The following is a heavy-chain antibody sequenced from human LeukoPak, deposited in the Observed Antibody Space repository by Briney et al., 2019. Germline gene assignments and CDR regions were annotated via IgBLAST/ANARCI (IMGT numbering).Heavy chain of an antibody. V-gene: IGHV4-61*02. CDR3: ARDASDYYDSSGYSHFDY. J-gene: IGHJ4*02. Sequence: PSETLSLTCTVSGVSISSGSYDWSWIRQRDGKGLEWIGRIYTSGSTNYNPSLKSRFTISVDTSKNQFSLKLSSVTAADTAVYYCARDASDYYDSSGYSHFDYWGQGTLVTVSS. CDR2: IYTSGST. CDR1: GVSISSGSYD. D-gene: IGHD3-22*01.